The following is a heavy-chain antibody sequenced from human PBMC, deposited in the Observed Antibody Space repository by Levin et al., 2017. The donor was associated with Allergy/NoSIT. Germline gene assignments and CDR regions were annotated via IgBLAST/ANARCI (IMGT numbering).Heavy chain of an antibody. Sequence: GESLKISCQASGYTFINYGITWVRQAPGQGLEWMGWISANNGDTNYAQKLQGRVTLTTETSTSTAYMELRSLSSDDTAVYYCARGGSHGMDVWGQGATVTVSS. CDR2: ISANNGDT. CDR1: GYTFINYG. CDR3: ARGGSHGMDV. J-gene: IGHJ6*02. D-gene: IGHD1-26*01. V-gene: IGHV1-18*01.